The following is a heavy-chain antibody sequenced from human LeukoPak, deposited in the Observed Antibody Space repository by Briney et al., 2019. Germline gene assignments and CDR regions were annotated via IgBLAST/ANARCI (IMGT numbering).Heavy chain of an antibody. D-gene: IGHD6-19*01. J-gene: IGHJ4*02. Sequence: GGSLRLSCAASGFTVSSNYMSWVRQAPGKGLEWVSYISASGSTIYYAASVKGRFTISRDNAKNSLYLQMNSLRAEGTAVYYCARGSGWYENDYWGQGTLVTVSS. CDR3: ARGSGWYENDY. V-gene: IGHV3-11*01. CDR2: ISASGSTI. CDR1: GFTVSSNY.